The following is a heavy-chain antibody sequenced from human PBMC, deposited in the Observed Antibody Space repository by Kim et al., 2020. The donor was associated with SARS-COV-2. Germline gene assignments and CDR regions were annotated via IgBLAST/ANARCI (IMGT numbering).Heavy chain of an antibody. D-gene: IGHD3-10*01. V-gene: IGHV4-4*09. CDR3: ARNYGYGSGSFYSY. J-gene: IGHJ4*02. Sequence: YNPSLKSRVAISVDTSKNQCSLKLGSVTAADTAVYYGARNYGYGSGSFYSYWGQGILVTVSS.